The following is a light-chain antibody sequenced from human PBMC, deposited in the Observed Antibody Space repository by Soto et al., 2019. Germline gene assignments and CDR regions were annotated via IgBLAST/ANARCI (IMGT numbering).Light chain of an antibody. J-gene: IGLJ3*02. CDR1: SSNTGAGYD. CDR3: QSYDSSLSGWV. Sequence: QSVLTQPPSVSGAPGQRVTISCTGSSSNTGAGYDVHWYQQLPGTAPKLLIYGNSNRPSGVPDRFSGSKSGTSASLAIIALQAEDEADYYCQSYDSSLSGWVFGGGTKLTVL. CDR2: GNS. V-gene: IGLV1-40*01.